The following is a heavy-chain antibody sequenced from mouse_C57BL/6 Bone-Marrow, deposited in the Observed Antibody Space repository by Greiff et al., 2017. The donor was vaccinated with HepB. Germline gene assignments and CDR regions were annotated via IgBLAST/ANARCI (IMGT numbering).Heavy chain of an antibody. CDR1: GFNIKDDY. CDR2: IDPENGDT. CDR3: TTCGGYYEAMDY. D-gene: IGHD2-3*01. J-gene: IGHJ4*01. V-gene: IGHV14-4*01. Sequence: EVQLQQSGAELVRPGASVKLSCTASGFNIKDDYMHWVKQRPEQGLEWIGWIDPENGDTEYASKFQGKATITADTVSNTAYLQLSSLTSEDTAVYYWTTCGGYYEAMDYWGQGTSVTVSS.